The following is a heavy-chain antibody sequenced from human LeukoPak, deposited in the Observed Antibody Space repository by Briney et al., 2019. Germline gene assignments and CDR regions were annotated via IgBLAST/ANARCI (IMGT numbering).Heavy chain of an antibody. J-gene: IGHJ4*02. CDR2: ISSSGSTI. V-gene: IGHV3-48*03. CDR3: AREDYYDSSGLGD. CDR1: GFTFSSYE. Sequence: GGSLRLSCAASGFTFSSYEMNWVRQAPGKGLEWVSYISSSGSTIYYPDSVKGRFTISRDNAKNSLYLQMNSLRAEDTAVYYCAREDYYDSSGLGDWGQGTLVTVSS. D-gene: IGHD3-22*01.